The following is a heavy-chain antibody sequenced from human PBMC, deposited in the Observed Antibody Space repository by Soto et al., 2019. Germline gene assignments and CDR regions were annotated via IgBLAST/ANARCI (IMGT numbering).Heavy chain of an antibody. D-gene: IGHD2-15*01. V-gene: IGHV1-18*01. J-gene: IGHJ4*02. CDR3: ARDDGSRWQGPKFDY. CDR2: ISAYNGNT. CDR1: GYTFTSYG. Sequence: GASVKVSCKASGYTFTSYGISWVRQAPGQGLEWMGWISAYNGNTNYAQKLQGRVTMTTDTSTSTAYMELRSLRSDDTAVYYCARDDGSRWQGPKFDYWGQGTLVTVSS.